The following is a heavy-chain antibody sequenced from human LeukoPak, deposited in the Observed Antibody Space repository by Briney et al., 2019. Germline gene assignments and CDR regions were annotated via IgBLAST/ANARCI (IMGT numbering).Heavy chain of an antibody. CDR3: ARSYYYYYMDV. J-gene: IGHJ6*03. CDR2: INHSGST. Sequence: SETLSLTCAVYGGSFSGYYWSWIRQPPWKGLEWIGEINHSGSTNYNPSLKSRVTISVDTSKNQFSLKLSSVTAADTAVYYCARSYYYYYMDVWGKGTTVTVSS. CDR1: GGSFSGYY. V-gene: IGHV4-34*01.